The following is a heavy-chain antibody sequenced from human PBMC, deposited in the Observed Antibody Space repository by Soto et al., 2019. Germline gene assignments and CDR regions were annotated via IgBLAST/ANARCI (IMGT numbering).Heavy chain of an antibody. V-gene: IGHV1-46*03. Sequence: QVQLVQSGAEVKKPGASVKVSCKASGYTVTRHYMHWVRQAPGQGLEWMGIIDPSGGSTTYAQKFQDRVTMTRDMSTRTVYMELSSLRSDDTAIYYGTRGSTVVTLDYCDSWGQRTLVTVSS. D-gene: IGHD2-21*02. CDR2: IDPSGGST. CDR3: TRGSTVVTLDYCDS. J-gene: IGHJ4*02. CDR1: GYTVTRHY.